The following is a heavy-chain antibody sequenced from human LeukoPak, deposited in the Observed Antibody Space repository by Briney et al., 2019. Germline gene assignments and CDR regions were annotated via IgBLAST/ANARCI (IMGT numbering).Heavy chain of an antibody. CDR3: ARSLRYFDWSEDHFDY. Sequence: GGSLRLSCAASGFTFSSYSMNWVRQAPGKGLEWVSSISSSSYIYYADSVKGRFTISRDNAKNSLYLQMNSLRAEDTAVYYCARSLRYFDWSEDHFDYWGQGTLVTVSS. D-gene: IGHD3-9*01. CDR2: ISSSSYI. J-gene: IGHJ4*02. CDR1: GFTFSSYS. V-gene: IGHV3-21*01.